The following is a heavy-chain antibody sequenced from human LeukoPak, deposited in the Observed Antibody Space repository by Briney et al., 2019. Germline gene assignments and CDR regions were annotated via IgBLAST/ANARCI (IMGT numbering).Heavy chain of an antibody. CDR2: IYYSGST. V-gene: IGHV4-59*01. J-gene: IGHJ4*02. Sequence: SETLSLTCTVSGGSISSYYWSWIRQPPGKGLEWIGYIYYSGSTNYNPSLKSRVTISVDTSKNQFSLKLSSVTAADTAVYYCARSHVICDHYFDYWGQGTLVTVSS. D-gene: IGHD2-21*01. CDR3: ARSHVICDHYFDY. CDR1: GGSISSYY.